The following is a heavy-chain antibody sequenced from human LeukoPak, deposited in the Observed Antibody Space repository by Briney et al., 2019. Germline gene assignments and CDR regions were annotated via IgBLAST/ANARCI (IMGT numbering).Heavy chain of an antibody. Sequence: SETLSLTCTVSGGSISSSSYYWGWIRQPPGKGLEWIGSIYYSGCTYYNPSLRSRVTISVDTSKNQLSLKLSSVTAADTAVYYCARTTGTFDYWGQGTLVTVSS. CDR2: IYYSGCT. D-gene: IGHD1-1*01. J-gene: IGHJ4*02. V-gene: IGHV4-39*01. CDR1: GGSISSSSYY. CDR3: ARTTGTFDY.